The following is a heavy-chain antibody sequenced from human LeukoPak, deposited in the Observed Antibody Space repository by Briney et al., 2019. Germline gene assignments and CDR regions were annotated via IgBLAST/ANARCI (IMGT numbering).Heavy chain of an antibody. V-gene: IGHV1-2*06. J-gene: IGHJ4*02. CDR2: INPNSGGT. CDR1: GYTFTGYY. CDR3: ARNLPGPGWTTWYYFDY. Sequence: ASVKVSCKASGYTFTGYYIHWVRQAPGQGLEWMGRINPNSGGTNYAQKFQGRVTITADKSTSTAYMELSSLRSEDTAVYYCARNLPGPGWTTWYYFDYWGQGTLVTVSS. D-gene: IGHD2/OR15-2a*01.